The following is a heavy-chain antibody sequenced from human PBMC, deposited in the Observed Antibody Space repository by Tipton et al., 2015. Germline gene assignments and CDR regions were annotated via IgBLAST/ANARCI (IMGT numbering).Heavy chain of an antibody. CDR1: GDSISSYY. Sequence: TLSLTCTVSGDSISSYYWSWIRQPPGKGLEWIGYIYYSGGTNYNPFLKSRVTISLDTSKNQFSLKLSSVIAADTAVYYCAGTTVVGHTGLGVDYWGQGTLVTVSS. J-gene: IGHJ4*02. CDR3: AGTTVVGHTGLGVDY. CDR2: IYYSGGT. D-gene: IGHD6-19*01. V-gene: IGHV4-59*01.